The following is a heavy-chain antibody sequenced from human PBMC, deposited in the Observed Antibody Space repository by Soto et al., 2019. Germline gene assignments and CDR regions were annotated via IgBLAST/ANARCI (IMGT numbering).Heavy chain of an antibody. Sequence: QVQLVESGGGVVQPGRSLRLSCSASGFPFSTYGMHWVRQAPGKGLEWVAVISYDGSHKYYADSVKGRFTISRDNSKKMVYLESNGLRTEDTARYYCAKKDITLVREVVIAAPVYPYDHHGLDFWGRGTTVTVS. CDR2: ISYDGSHK. J-gene: IGHJ6*02. D-gene: IGHD3-10*01. CDR1: GFPFSTYG. CDR3: AKKDITLVREVVIAAPVYPYDHHGLDF. V-gene: IGHV3-30*13.